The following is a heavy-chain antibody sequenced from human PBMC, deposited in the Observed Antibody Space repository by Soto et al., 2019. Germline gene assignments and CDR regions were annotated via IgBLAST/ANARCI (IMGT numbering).Heavy chain of an antibody. J-gene: IGHJ4*02. Sequence: ASVKVSCKASGYTFTSYGISWVRQAPGQGLEWMGWISAYNGNTNYAQKLQGRVTMTTDTSTSTAYMELRSLRSDDTAVYYCARELEYSSSWFFDYWGQGTLVTVSS. CDR2: ISAYNGNT. V-gene: IGHV1-18*01. D-gene: IGHD6-13*01. CDR1: GYTFTSYG. CDR3: ARELEYSSSWFFDY.